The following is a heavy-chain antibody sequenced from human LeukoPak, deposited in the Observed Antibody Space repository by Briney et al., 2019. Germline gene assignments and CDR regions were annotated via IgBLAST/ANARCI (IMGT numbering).Heavy chain of an antibody. V-gene: IGHV4-61*02. J-gene: IGHJ5*02. D-gene: IGHD3-3*01. CDR1: GGSISSGSYY. CDR3: AREGIFGVVIADNWFDP. Sequence: SDTLSLTCTVSGGSISSGSYYWSWIRQPAGKGLEWIGRVYTGGSTNYNPSLKSRVTISVDTSKNQFSLKLSSVTAADTAVYYCAREGIFGVVIADNWFDPWGQGTLVTVSS. CDR2: VYTGGST.